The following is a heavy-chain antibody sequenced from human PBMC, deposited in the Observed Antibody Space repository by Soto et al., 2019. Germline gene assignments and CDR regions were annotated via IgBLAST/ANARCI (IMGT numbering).Heavy chain of an antibody. CDR1: GFPFSSYA. Sequence: GGSLRLSCAASGFPFSSYAMHWVRQAPGKGLEWVAVISYDGSNKYYADSVKGRFTISRDNSKNTLYLQMNSLRAEDTAVYYCVRGPAADYWGQGTLVTVSS. CDR3: VRGPAADY. V-gene: IGHV3-30-3*01. J-gene: IGHJ4*02. CDR2: ISYDGSNK.